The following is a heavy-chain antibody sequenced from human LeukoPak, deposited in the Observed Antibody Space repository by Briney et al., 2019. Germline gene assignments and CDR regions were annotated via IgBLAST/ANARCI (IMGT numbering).Heavy chain of an antibody. Sequence: SETLSLTCAVYGGSFSGYYWNWIRQPPGKGLERIGEINHSGSANYNPSLKSRVSMSVDTSKNQFSLRLTSVTAADTAVYYCARGDIATPGAAFDSWGQGTLIIVSS. V-gene: IGHV4-34*01. J-gene: IGHJ4*02. CDR3: ARGDIATPGAAFDS. CDR2: INHSGSA. CDR1: GGSFSGYY. D-gene: IGHD6-13*01.